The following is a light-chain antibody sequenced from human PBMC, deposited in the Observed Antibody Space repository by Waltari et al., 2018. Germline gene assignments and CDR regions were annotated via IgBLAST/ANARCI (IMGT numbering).Light chain of an antibody. V-gene: IGKV4-1*01. CDR2: WAS. CDR3: HQYYSAPFA. Sequence: DIVMTQSPDSLTVSLGERATINCKSSQNILYSSNNKNYLAWYQQKPGQPPKLLIYWASTRESGVPDRFSGSGSGTDFTLTISSLQAEDVAAYYCHQYYSAPFAFGQGTKLEIK. CDR1: QNILYSSNNKNY. J-gene: IGKJ2*01.